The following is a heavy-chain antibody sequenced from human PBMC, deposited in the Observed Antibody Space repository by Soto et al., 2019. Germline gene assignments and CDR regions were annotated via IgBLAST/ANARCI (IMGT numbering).Heavy chain of an antibody. J-gene: IGHJ6*02. CDR1: GDSVSSNSAA. V-gene: IGHV6-1*01. D-gene: IGHD1-7*01. CDR2: TYYRSKWYN. CDR3: ARDLAGTTFVDYYGMDV. Sequence: PTQTLSLTCAISGDSVSSNSAAWNWIRQSPSRGLEWLGRTYYRSKWYNDYAVSVKSRITINPDTSKNQFSLQLNSVTPEDTAVYYCARDLAGTTFVDYYGMDVWGQGTTVTVSS.